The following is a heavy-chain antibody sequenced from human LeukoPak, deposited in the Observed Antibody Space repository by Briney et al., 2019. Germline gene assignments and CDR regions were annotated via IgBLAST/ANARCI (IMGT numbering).Heavy chain of an antibody. CDR1: GGSISSYY. CDR2: ICYSGST. V-gene: IGHV4-59*12. D-gene: IGHD1-26*01. J-gene: IGHJ4*02. Sequence: SETLSLTCTVSGGSISSYYWSWIRQPPGKGLEWIGYICYSGSTNYNPSLKSRVAMSVDTSKNQFSLKLNSVTAADTAVYYCARTGSYWEAYFDFWGQGTLVTVSS. CDR3: ARTGSYWEAYFDF.